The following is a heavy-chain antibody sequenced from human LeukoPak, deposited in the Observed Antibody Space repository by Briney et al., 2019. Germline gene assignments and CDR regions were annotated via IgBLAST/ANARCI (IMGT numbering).Heavy chain of an antibody. CDR1: GYTFISHW. CDR2: IYPGDSDT. Sequence: GESLKISCKGSGYTFISHWIGWVRQMPGKGLEWMGTIYPGDSDTRYSPSFQGQVTISVDNSINTAYLQWNSLRASDTAMYYCARHSRDCTNGVCYPRYFDYWGQGTLVTVSS. J-gene: IGHJ4*02. CDR3: ARHSRDCTNGVCYPRYFDY. V-gene: IGHV5-51*01. D-gene: IGHD2-8*01.